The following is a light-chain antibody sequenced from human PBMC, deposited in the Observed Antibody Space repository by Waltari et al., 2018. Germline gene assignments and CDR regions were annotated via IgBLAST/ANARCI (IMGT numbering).Light chain of an antibody. CDR2: GAS. V-gene: IGKV4-1*01. CDR1: LSILHSSENKNY. J-gene: IGKJ3*01. Sequence: DIVMTPSPDSLSVSLGERATINCKSSLSILHSSENKNYLGWYQQKSGQSPKLLIYGASTRESGVPARFNGSVSGTDFTLTISSLQAEDVAVYYCQQYYSTPFTFGPGTKVDIK. CDR3: QQYYSTPFT.